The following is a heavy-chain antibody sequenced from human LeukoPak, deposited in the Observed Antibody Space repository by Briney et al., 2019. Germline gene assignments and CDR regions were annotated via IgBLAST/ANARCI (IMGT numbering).Heavy chain of an antibody. J-gene: IGHJ4*02. CDR2: ISRSSDAI. CDR1: GFTLSTYH. D-gene: IGHD5-18*01. CDR3: ARALVDTAMVTLLDY. V-gene: IGHV3-48*02. Sequence: GGSLRLSCAASGFTLSTYHMNWVRQAPGKGLEWVSYISRSSDAIYYADSVKGRFTISRDNAKNSLYLQMNSLRDEDTAVYYCARALVDTAMVTLLDYWGQGTLVTVSS.